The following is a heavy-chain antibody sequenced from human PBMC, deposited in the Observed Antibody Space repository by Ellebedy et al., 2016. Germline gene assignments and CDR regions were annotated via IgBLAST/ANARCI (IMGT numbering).Heavy chain of an antibody. CDR1: GGSISSGGYY. V-gene: IGHV4-31*03. CDR2: IYYSGST. Sequence: SETLSLTXTVSGGSISSGGYYWSWIRQHPGKGLEWIGYIYYSGSTYYNPSLKSRVTISVDTSKNQFSLKLSSVTAADTAVYYCARGVATTYDYWGQGTLVTVSS. D-gene: IGHD5-12*01. J-gene: IGHJ4*02. CDR3: ARGVATTYDY.